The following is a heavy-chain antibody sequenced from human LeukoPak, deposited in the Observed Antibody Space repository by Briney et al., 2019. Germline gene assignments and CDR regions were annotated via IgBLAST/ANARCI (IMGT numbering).Heavy chain of an antibody. D-gene: IGHD3-3*01. CDR1: GGSISSYY. V-gene: IGHV4-4*07. CDR3: ARSPMITIFGVVIYYYYYMDV. Sequence: TSETLSLTCTVSGGSISSYYWSWIRQPAGMGLEWIGRIYTSGSTNYNPSLKSRVTMSVDTSKNQFSLKLSSVTAADTAVYYCARSPMITIFGVVIYYYYYMDVWGKGTTVTVSS. CDR2: IYTSGST. J-gene: IGHJ6*03.